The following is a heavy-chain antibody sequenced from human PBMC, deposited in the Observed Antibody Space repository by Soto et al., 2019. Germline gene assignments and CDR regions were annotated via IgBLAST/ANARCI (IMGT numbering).Heavy chain of an antibody. V-gene: IGHV3-48*01. CDR1: GFTFGSYT. D-gene: IGHD2-21*01. J-gene: IGHJ4*02. CDR2: ISTGGSAV. Sequence: GGSLRLSCAASGFTFGSYTMNGVRQAPGKGLEWISYISTGGSAVYYADSVKGRFTMSRDNGRDLVYLQMNSLRAEDTAVYYCARDTSYSFDYWGQGALVTVSS. CDR3: ARDTSYSFDY.